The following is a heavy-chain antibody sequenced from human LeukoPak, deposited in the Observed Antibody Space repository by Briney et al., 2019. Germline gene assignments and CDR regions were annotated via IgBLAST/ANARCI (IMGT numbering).Heavy chain of an antibody. V-gene: IGHV1-18*01. CDR1: GYTFTSYD. J-gene: IGHJ4*02. CDR2: ISGYNGNT. D-gene: IGHD5-18*01. CDR3: AREGIQVWLPDSY. Sequence: ASVKVSCKASGYTFTSYDINWVRQAPGQGLEWMGWISGYNGNTNYAQKFQGRVTMTTDTSTSTAYMELRSLRSDDTAVYYCAREGIQVWLPDSYWGQGTLVTVSS.